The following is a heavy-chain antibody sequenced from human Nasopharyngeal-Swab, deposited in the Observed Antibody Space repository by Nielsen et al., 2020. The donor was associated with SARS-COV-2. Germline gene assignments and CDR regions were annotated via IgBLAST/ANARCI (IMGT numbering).Heavy chain of an antibody. D-gene: IGHD6-19*01. V-gene: IGHV3-30*04. CDR1: GFTFTSYA. Sequence: GESLKISCAASGFTFTSYAMHWVRQAPGKGLAWVAVISYDGSNKYYADSVKGRFTISRDNSKNTLYLQMNSLRAEDTAVYYCARAEVAGTWTALGAYYYYGMDVWGQGTTVTVSS. CDR3: ARAEVAGTWTALGAYYYYGMDV. CDR2: ISYDGSNK. J-gene: IGHJ6*02.